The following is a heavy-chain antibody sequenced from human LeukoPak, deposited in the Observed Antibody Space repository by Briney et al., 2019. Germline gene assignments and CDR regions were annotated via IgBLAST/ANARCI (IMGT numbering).Heavy chain of an antibody. Sequence: SETLSLTCTVSGGSISSYYWSWIRQPPGKGLEWIGYIYYSGSTNYNPSLKSRVTISVDTSKNQFSLKLSSVTAADTAVYYCARLGFSYATSYYFDYWGQGTLVTVSS. D-gene: IGHD2-2*01. J-gene: IGHJ4*02. CDR2: IYYSGST. CDR3: ARLGFSYATSYYFDY. CDR1: GGSISSYY. V-gene: IGHV4-59*08.